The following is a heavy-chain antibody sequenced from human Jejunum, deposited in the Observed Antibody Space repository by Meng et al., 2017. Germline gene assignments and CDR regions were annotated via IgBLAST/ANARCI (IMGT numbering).Heavy chain of an antibody. CDR3: ARDHWGSLDY. CDR2: AST. J-gene: IGHJ4*02. CDR1: GGSVSSSGYQ. V-gene: IGHV4-61*08. Sequence: QGQLQESGPGLVRPSGTLSLICAVSGGSVSSSGYQWGWIRQPPGKGLEWIGYASTNYNPSLKSRVTISLDTSKNRFSLKLTSVTAADTAVYYCARDHWGSLDYWGQGILVTVSS. D-gene: IGHD7-27*01.